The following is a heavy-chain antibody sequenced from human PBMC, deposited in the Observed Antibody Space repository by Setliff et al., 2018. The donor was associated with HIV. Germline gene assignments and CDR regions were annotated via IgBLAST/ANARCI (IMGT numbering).Heavy chain of an antibody. J-gene: IGHJ5*02. CDR2: IIPIFNTA. Sequence: VASVKVSCKASGGTFSLYAINWVRQAPGQGLEWMGGIIPIFNTANYAQKFQGRVTITADGSTSTAYMELSSLRFADTATYYCARDQATGYEKVWFSWIDPWGQGTLVTVSS. V-gene: IGHV1-69*13. CDR1: GGTFSLYA. D-gene: IGHD5-12*01. CDR3: ARDQATGYEKVWFSWIDP.